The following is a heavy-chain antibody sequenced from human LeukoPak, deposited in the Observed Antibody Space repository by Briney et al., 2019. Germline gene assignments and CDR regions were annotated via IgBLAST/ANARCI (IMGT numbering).Heavy chain of an antibody. V-gene: IGHV3-74*01. CDR2: INSDGSST. CDR3: ASASRDGYFY. Sequence: TGGSLRLSCAASGFTFSSYWMHWARHPPGKGLVWLSCINSDGSSTSYADSVKGRFTISRDNAKNTLYLQMNSLRAEDTAVYYCASASRDGYFYWGQGSLVTVSS. CDR1: GFTFSSYW. J-gene: IGHJ4*02. D-gene: IGHD5-24*01.